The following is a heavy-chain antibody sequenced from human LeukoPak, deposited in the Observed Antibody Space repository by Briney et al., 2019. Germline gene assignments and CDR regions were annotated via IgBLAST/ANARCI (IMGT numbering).Heavy chain of an antibody. CDR3: AKDRFRDTSYSYGHY. CDR2: ISGSGGST. V-gene: IGHV3-23*01. D-gene: IGHD5-18*01. CDR1: GFTFSSYA. J-gene: IGHJ4*02. Sequence: HTGGSLRLSCAASGFTFSSYAMSWVRQAPGKGLEWVSAISGSGGSTYYADSVKGRFTISRDNSKNTLYLQMNSLRAEDTAVYYCAKDRFRDTSYSYGHYWGQGTLVTVSS.